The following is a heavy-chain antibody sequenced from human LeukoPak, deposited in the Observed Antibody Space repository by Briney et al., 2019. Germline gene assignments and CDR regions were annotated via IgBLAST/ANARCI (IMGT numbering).Heavy chain of an antibody. D-gene: IGHD1-1*01. CDR3: ARAGTTFGLMAYYYYYMDV. CDR2: INTNTGNP. J-gene: IGHJ6*03. Sequence: GASVKVSCKASGYTFTSYAMNWVRQAPGQGLEWMGWINTNTGNPTYAQGFTGRFVFSLDTSVSTAYLQISSLKAEDTAVYYCARAGTTFGLMAYYYYYMDVWGEGTTVTVSS. CDR1: GYTFTSYA. V-gene: IGHV7-4-1*02.